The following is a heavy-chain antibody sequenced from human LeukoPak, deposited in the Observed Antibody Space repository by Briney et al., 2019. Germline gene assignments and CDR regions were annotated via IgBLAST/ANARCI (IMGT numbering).Heavy chain of an antibody. CDR1: GGSFSGYY. J-gene: IGHJ4*02. V-gene: IGHV4-34*01. CDR3: ASSADYGDNY. Sequence: SETLSLTCAVYGGSFSGYYWSWIRQPPGKGLEWIGEINHSGSTNYNPSLKSRVTISVDTSKNQFSLKLSSVTAAGTAVYYCASSADYGDNYWGQGTLVTVSS. D-gene: IGHD4-17*01. CDR2: INHSGST.